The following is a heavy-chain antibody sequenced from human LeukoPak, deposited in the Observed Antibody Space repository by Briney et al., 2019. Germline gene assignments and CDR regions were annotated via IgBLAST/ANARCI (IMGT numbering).Heavy chain of an antibody. CDR3: AKGFRGAPLDV. Sequence: GGSLRLSCAASGFTFSSYWMSWVRQAPGKGLEWVSSLSGSGNYTYYADSVKGRFTISRDNSKNTVYLRVDSLRVEDTAIYFCAKGFRGAPLDVWGKGTTVTVSS. CDR1: GFTFSSYW. D-gene: IGHD3-16*01. J-gene: IGHJ6*04. V-gene: IGHV3-23*01. CDR2: LSGSGNYT.